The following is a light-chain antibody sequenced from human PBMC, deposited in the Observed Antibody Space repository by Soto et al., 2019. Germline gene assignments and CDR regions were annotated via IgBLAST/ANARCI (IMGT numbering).Light chain of an antibody. CDR2: GAS. V-gene: IGKV3-20*01. J-gene: IGKJ5*01. Sequence: EIVLTQSPGTLSLSPGERATLSCRASQSVSSSYLAWYQQKPGQDPRLRIYGASSRATGIPDRFSGSGSGTDFTLTISRLEPEDFAVYYCQQYGSSPPVTFGQGTRLEIK. CDR1: QSVSSSY. CDR3: QQYGSSPPVT.